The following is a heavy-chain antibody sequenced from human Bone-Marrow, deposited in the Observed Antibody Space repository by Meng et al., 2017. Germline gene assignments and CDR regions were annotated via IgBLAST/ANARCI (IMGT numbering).Heavy chain of an antibody. Sequence: AQLVESGGGLVQPGGSLRLSLVATGITFNNYWMHWVRQAPGKGLVWVSRINSDGSSTSYADSVKGRFTISRDNAKNTLYLQMNSLTAEDTAIYYCARVAWGFDYWGQGTLVTVSS. CDR3: ARVAWGFDY. J-gene: IGHJ4*02. CDR1: GITFNNYW. D-gene: IGHD7-27*01. CDR2: INSDGSST. V-gene: IGHV3-74*01.